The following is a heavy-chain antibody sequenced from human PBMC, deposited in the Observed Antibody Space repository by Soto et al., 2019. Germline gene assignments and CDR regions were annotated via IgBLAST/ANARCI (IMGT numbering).Heavy chain of an antibody. J-gene: IGHJ4*02. D-gene: IGHD3-9*01. V-gene: IGHV4-61*01. CDR3: ARDHYDILTGYYPTLDY. Sequence: SETLSLTCTVSGDSVTSGNYYWSWIRQPPGKGLEWIGDIYYSGSTNYNPSLKSRVTISVDTSKNQFSLTVSSVTAEDTAVYYCARDHYDILTGYYPTLDYWGQGTLVTVSS. CDR2: IYYSGST. CDR1: GDSVTSGNYY.